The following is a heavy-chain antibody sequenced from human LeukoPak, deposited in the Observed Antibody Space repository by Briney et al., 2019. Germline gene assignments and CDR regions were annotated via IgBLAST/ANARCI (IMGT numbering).Heavy chain of an antibody. D-gene: IGHD3-10*01. CDR1: GGSFSGYY. V-gene: IGHV4-34*01. CDR2: INHRGST. Sequence: PSETLSLTCAVYGGSFSGYYWSWIRQPPGEGREWIGEINHRGSTNYNPSLKSRVTISVDTSKNQFSLKLSSVTAADTAVYYCARPYGLGSYYKKDAFDFWGQGTMVTVSS. J-gene: IGHJ3*01. CDR3: ARPYGLGSYYKKDAFDF.